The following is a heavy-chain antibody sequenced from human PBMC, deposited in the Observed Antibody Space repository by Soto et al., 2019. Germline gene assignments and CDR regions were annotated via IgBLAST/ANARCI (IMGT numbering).Heavy chain of an antibody. CDR1: GYAFTTYG. J-gene: IGHJ4*02. Sequence: QVHLVQSGAEVKKPGASVKVSCKGSGYAFTTYGITWVRQAPGQGLEWMGWISAHNGNTNYAQKLQGRVTVTRDTSTSAAYMELRSLRSADTAVYYCAGRRYGDYWGQGALVTVSS. CDR2: ISAHNGNT. CDR3: AGRRYGDY. D-gene: IGHD1-1*01. V-gene: IGHV1-18*01.